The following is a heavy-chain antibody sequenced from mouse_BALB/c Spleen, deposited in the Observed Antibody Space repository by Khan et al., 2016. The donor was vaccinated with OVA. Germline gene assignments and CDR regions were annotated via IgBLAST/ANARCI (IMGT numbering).Heavy chain of an antibody. CDR1: GFTFSTYG. J-gene: IGHJ4*01. V-gene: IGHV5-9-3*01. Sequence: EVELVESGGGLVTPGGSLKLSCSASGFTFSTYGMSWFRQTPEKRLEWFATISSGGHYTFYPDSVKGRFTISRDNAKNTLYLQMSSLRSEDTAMYYCASSLVDYHAMDYWGQGTSVTVSS. CDR2: ISSGGHYT. D-gene: IGHD2-12*01. CDR3: ASSLVDYHAMDY.